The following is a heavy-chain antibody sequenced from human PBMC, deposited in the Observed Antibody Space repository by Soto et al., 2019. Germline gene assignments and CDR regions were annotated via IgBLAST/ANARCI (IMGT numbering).Heavy chain of an antibody. V-gene: IGHV4-61*08. Sequence: SETLSLTCTVSGGSISSGGYYWSWIRQHPGTGLEWIGHISYSGSTNYNPSLKSRLTISVDTSKNQFSLKLSSVTAADTAVYYCARDAMTTVIPYYYYYGMDVWGQGTTVTVSS. J-gene: IGHJ6*02. D-gene: IGHD4-17*01. CDR3: ARDAMTTVIPYYYYYGMDV. CDR2: ISYSGST. CDR1: GGSISSGGYY.